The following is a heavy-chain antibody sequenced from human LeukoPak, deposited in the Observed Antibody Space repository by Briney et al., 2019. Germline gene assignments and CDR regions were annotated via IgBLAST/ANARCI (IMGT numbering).Heavy chain of an antibody. CDR1: GFTFSSYS. V-gene: IGHV3-7*01. Sequence: TGGSLRLSCAASGFTFSSYSMNWVRQAPGKGLEWVANIRQDGSEKYYVDSVKGRFTITRDNAKNSLYLQMNSLRAEDTAVYYCASSSYYYYYMDVWGKGTTVTISS. CDR2: IRQDGSEK. J-gene: IGHJ6*03. CDR3: ASSSYYYYYMDV.